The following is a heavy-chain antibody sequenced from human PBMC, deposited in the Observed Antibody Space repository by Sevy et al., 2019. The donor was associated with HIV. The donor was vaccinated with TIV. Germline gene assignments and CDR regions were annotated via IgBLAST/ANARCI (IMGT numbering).Heavy chain of an antibody. CDR2: IKSKTDGGPT. CDR1: GFTLSDAW. Sequence: GGSLRLSCAASGFTLSDAWMSWVRQPPGKGLEWVGRIKSKTDGGPTDYAAPVKGRFTISRDESKNTLYLQMNSLKTEDTAVYYCTTDAHDFTNYPSPYYFDQWGQGTLVTVSS. J-gene: IGHJ4*02. D-gene: IGHD4-4*01. V-gene: IGHV3-15*01. CDR3: TTDAHDFTNYPSPYYFDQ.